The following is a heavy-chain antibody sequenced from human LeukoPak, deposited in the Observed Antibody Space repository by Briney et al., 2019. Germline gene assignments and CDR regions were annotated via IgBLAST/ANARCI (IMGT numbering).Heavy chain of an antibody. CDR2: IKQDGREK. D-gene: IGHD3-10*01. CDR1: GFTFSSYW. V-gene: IGHV3-7*01. CDR3: ARDMRRVAGSSGYYYYYYMDV. J-gene: IGHJ6*03. Sequence: GGSLRLSCAASGFTFSSYWMSWVRQAPGKGLEWVANIKQDGREKYYVDSVKGRFTISRDNAKNSLYLQMNSLRAEDTAVYYCARDMRRVAGSSGYYYYYYMDVWGKGTTVTVSS.